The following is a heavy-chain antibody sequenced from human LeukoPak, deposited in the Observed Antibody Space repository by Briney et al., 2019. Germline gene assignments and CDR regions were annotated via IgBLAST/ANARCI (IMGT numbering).Heavy chain of an antibody. CDR2: ISSSGSTI. J-gene: IGHJ4*02. Sequence: GGSLRLSCAASGFTFSDYYMSWIRQAPGKGLEWVSYISSSGSTIYYADSVKGRFTISRDNAKNSLYLQMNSLRDEDTAVYYCARLGGSYDSSGYYIDYWGQGTLVTVSS. D-gene: IGHD3-22*01. CDR1: GFTFSDYY. V-gene: IGHV3-11*04. CDR3: ARLGGSYDSSGYYIDY.